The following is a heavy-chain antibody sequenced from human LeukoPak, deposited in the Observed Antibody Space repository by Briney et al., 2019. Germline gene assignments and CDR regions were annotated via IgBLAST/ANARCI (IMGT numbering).Heavy chain of an antibody. CDR2: ISSSGSTI. D-gene: IGHD1-26*01. V-gene: IGHV3-48*03. CDR1: GFTFSSYE. CDR3: ARVGSAGGSYYVGWFDP. J-gene: IGHJ5*02. Sequence: PGGSLRLSCAASGFTFSSYEMNWVRLTPGKGLEWVSFISSSGSTIYYADSVKGRFTVSRDNAKNSLYLQMNSLRAEDTAVYYCARVGSAGGSYYVGWFDPWGQGTLVTVSS.